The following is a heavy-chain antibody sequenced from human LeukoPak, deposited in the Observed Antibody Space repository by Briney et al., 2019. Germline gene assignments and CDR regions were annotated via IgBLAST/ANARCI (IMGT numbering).Heavy chain of an antibody. CDR1: GFAVSSNY. D-gene: IGHD6-19*01. CDR2: IYSGGST. CDR3: AVEESSSGWYGYFQH. Sequence: GGSLRLSCAASGFAVSSNYMSWVRQAPGKGLEWVSVIYSGGSTYYADSVKGRFTISRDNSKNTLYLQMNSLRAEDTAVYYCAVEESSSGWYGYFQHWGQGTLVTVSS. J-gene: IGHJ1*01. V-gene: IGHV3-53*01.